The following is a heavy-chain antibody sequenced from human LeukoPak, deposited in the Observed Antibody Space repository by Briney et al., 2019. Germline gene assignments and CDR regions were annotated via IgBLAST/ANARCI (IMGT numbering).Heavy chain of an antibody. D-gene: IGHD3-10*01. Sequence: GGSLRPSCAASGFTFSGYWMSWVRQAPGKGLEWVANIKEDGSEKYYVDSVKGRFTISRDNAKNSLYLQMDSLKTEDTAVYYCTGNYYGSGSYADFDYWGQGTLVTVSS. CDR1: GFTFSGYW. J-gene: IGHJ4*02. CDR2: IKEDGSEK. CDR3: TGNYYGSGSYADFDY. V-gene: IGHV3-7*03.